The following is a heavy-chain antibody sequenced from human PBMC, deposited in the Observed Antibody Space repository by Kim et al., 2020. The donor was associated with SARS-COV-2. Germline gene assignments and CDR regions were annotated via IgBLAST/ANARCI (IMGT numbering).Heavy chain of an antibody. V-gene: IGHV1-3*01. CDR2: INAGNGNT. CDR1: GYTFTSYT. D-gene: IGHD5-12*01. CDR3: ARSEMATILGVYYYYYAMDV. J-gene: IGHJ6*02. Sequence: ASVKVSCKASGYTFTSYTMHWVRQAPGQRLEWMGWINAGNGNTEYSQKFQGRVTITRDTSASTAYMDLSSLRSEDTAVYYCARSEMATILGVYYYYYAMDVWGQGTTVTVSS.